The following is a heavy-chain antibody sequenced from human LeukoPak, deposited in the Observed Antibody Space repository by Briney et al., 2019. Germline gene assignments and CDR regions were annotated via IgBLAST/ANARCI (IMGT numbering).Heavy chain of an antibody. Sequence: PGGSLRLSCVASGFTFSSYDMNWVRQAPGKGLEWVPSVGTSGSGTYYADSVKGRFTISRDDSKNTLSLHMNSPRAEDTAVYYCATSRFLWGQGTLVTVSS. CDR3: ATSRFL. V-gene: IGHV3-23*01. D-gene: IGHD2/OR15-2a*01. CDR2: VGTSGSGT. CDR1: GFTFSSYD. J-gene: IGHJ4*02.